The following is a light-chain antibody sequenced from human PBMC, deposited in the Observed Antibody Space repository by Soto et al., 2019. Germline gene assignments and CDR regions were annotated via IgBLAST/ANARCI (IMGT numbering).Light chain of an antibody. CDR3: QQYHTYLT. V-gene: IGKV1-17*03. CDR1: QAISHY. CDR2: GAS. J-gene: IGKJ4*01. Sequence: DIQMTQSPSAMSASVGDRVTITCRASQAISHYLAWFHQRPGKVPQRLIYGASTLESGVPSRFSGGGSGTEFTLTITSLQPDDFATYHRQQYHTYLTFGGGTKVDIK.